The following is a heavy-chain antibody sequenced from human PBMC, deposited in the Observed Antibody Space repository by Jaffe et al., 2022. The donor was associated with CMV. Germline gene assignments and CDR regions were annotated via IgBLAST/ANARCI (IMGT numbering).Heavy chain of an antibody. CDR1: GGSISSYY. J-gene: IGHJ5*02. D-gene: IGHD6-6*01. CDR3: ARDPSSSSSYWFDP. Sequence: QVQLQESGPGLVKPSETLSLTCTVSGGSISSYYWSWIRQPPGKGLEWIGYIYYSGSTNYNPSLKSRVTISVDTSKNQFSLKLSSVTAADTAVYYCARDPSSSSSYWFDPWGQGTLVTVSS. V-gene: IGHV4-59*08. CDR2: IYYSGST.